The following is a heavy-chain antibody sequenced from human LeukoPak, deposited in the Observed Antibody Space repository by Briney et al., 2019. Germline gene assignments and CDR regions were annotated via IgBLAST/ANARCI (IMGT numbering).Heavy chain of an antibody. CDR3: ARKGLPDY. V-gene: IGHV4-61*02. J-gene: IGHJ4*02. CDR2: IYTSGST. CDR1: GGSISSGSYY. Sequence: PSETLSLTCTVSGGSISSGSYYWSWIRQPAGKGLEWIGRIYTSGSTNYTPSLKRRVTISVDTSKNQFSLKLSSVTAADTAVYYCARKGLPDYWGQGTLVTVSS.